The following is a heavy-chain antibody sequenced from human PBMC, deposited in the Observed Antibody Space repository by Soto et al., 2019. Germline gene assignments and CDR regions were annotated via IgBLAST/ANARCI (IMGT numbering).Heavy chain of an antibody. Sequence: SETLSLTCTVSGGSVSSGSYYWSWIRQPPGKGLEWIGYIYHSGSTNYNPSLKSRVTISVDKSKNQFSLKLSSVTAADTAVYYCARNFDYWGQGTLVTVSS. CDR2: IYHSGST. CDR3: ARNFDY. V-gene: IGHV4-61*01. J-gene: IGHJ4*02. CDR1: GGSVSSGSYY.